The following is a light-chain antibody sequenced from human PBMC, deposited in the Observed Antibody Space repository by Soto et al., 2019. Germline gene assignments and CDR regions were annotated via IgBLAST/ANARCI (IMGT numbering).Light chain of an antibody. Sequence: EIGFTQSPGTVSLSPGERATLSCRASQSVSNNYLAWYQQKPGQAPRLLIYGASTRATGIPDRFSGSGSGTDFTLTISRLEPDDSAVYYCQQYGSSPTWTFGQGTKVDI. J-gene: IGKJ1*01. CDR2: GAS. CDR3: QQYGSSPTWT. CDR1: QSVSNNY. V-gene: IGKV3-20*01.